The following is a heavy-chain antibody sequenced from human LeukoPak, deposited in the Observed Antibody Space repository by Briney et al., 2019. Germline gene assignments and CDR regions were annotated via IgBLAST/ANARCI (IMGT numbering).Heavy chain of an antibody. CDR1: GFTFSSYA. V-gene: IGHV3-23*01. D-gene: IGHD3-10*01. Sequence: GGSLRLSCAASGFTFSSYAMSWVRQAPGKGLEWVSAISGSGGSTYYADSVKGRFTISRDNSKNTLYLQMNSLRAEDTAVYYCAKATVRGGNYYYYGMDVWGQGITVTVSS. CDR2: ISGSGGST. J-gene: IGHJ6*02. CDR3: AKATVRGGNYYYYGMDV.